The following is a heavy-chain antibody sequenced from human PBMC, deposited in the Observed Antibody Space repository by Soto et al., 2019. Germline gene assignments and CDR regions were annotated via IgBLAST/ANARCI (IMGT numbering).Heavy chain of an antibody. CDR1: GFTFSSYA. J-gene: IGHJ4*02. Sequence: LRLSCAASGFTFSSYAMHWVRQAPGKGLEWVAVISYDGSNKYYADSVKGRFTISRDNSKNTLYLQMNSLRAEDTAVYYCARDQGRVVITTYVGYWGQGTLVTVSS. D-gene: IGHD3-22*01. V-gene: IGHV3-30-3*01. CDR2: ISYDGSNK. CDR3: ARDQGRVVITTYVGY.